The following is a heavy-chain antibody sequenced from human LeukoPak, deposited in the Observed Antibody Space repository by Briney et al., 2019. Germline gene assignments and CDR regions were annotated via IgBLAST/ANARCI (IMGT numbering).Heavy chain of an antibody. CDR2: INSDGSST. CDR1: GFTFSSYW. Sequence: PGGSLRLSCAASGFTFSSYWMHWVRQAPGKGLVWVSRINSDGSSTSYADSVKGRFTISRDNAKNSLYLQMNSLRAEDTALYYCAKDMGYSSSSRAFDIWGQGTMVTVSS. V-gene: IGHV3-74*01. J-gene: IGHJ3*02. CDR3: AKDMGYSSSSRAFDI. D-gene: IGHD6-13*01.